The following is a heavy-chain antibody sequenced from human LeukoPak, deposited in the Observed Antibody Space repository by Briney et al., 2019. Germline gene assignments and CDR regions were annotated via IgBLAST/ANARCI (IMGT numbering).Heavy chain of an antibody. CDR3: ARDRTVTTFGS. CDR2: INQDGSEK. CDR1: GFTFSSYW. J-gene: IGHJ4*02. D-gene: IGHD4-17*01. Sequence: PGGSLRLSCAASGFTFSSYWMSWVRQAPGKGLEWVANINQDGSEKYYLDSVKGRFTISRDNAKNSLYLQMISLRVEDTALYYCARDRTVTTFGSWGQGTLVTVSS. V-gene: IGHV3-7*01.